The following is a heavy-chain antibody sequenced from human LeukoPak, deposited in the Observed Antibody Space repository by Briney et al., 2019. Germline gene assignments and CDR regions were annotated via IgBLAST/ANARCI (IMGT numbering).Heavy chain of an antibody. CDR1: GFTFSSYA. CDR3: ARVPGIAAAEDY. CDR2: ISYDGSNK. J-gene: IGHJ4*02. Sequence: GGSLRLSCAASGFTFSSYAMHWVRQAPGKGLEWVAVISYDGSNKYYADSVKGRFTISRDNSKNTLYLQMNSLRAEDTAVYYCARVPGIAAAEDYWGQGTLVTVSS. V-gene: IGHV3-30-3*01. D-gene: IGHD6-13*01.